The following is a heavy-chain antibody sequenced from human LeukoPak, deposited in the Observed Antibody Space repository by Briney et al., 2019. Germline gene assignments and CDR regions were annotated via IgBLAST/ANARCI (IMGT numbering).Heavy chain of an antibody. D-gene: IGHD5-24*01. V-gene: IGHV4-61*02. Sequence: SETLSLTCTVSGGSISSGGYYWSWIRQPAGKGLEWIGRIYTSGSTNYNPPLKSRVTMSVDTSKNQFSLKLSSVTAADTAVYYCARAPGGYSVFDYWGQGTLVTVSS. CDR2: IYTSGST. CDR3: ARAPGGYSVFDY. CDR1: GGSISSGGYY. J-gene: IGHJ4*02.